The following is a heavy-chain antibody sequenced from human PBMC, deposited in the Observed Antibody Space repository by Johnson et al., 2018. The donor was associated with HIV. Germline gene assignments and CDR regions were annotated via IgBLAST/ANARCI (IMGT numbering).Heavy chain of an antibody. V-gene: IGHV3-30*03. Sequence: QVQLVESGGGVVQPGGSLRLSCAASGLTFSSYGMHWVRQAPGKGLEWVAVISYDGSDKYYADSVKGRFTISRDNSKNTLYLQLNSLRAEDTALYYCAGLAVRGSAGAFDIWGQGTMVTVSS. CDR2: ISYDGSDK. CDR1: GLTFSSYG. J-gene: IGHJ3*02. CDR3: AGLAVRGSAGAFDI. D-gene: IGHD3-10*01.